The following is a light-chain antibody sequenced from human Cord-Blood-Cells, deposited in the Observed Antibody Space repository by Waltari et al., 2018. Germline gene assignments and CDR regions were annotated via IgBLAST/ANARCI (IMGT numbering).Light chain of an antibody. V-gene: IGKV1-5*01. J-gene: IGKJ1*01. Sequence: DIQMTQSPFTLSASVGDAVTHTCRASQSISSWLAWYQQKPGKAPKLLIYDASSLESGVPSRFSGSGSGTEFTLTISSLQPDDFATYYCQQYNSYSRTFGQGTKVEIK. CDR2: DAS. CDR1: QSISSW. CDR3: QQYNSYSRT.